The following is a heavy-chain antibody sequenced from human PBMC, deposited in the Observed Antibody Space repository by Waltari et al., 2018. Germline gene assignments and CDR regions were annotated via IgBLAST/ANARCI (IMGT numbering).Heavy chain of an antibody. V-gene: IGHV4-4*07. CDR3: ASTLLVPLKYDCWSGRAVNDAVDI. CDR2: IYTRGSN. J-gene: IGHJ3*02. CDR1: GCSISSYY. D-gene: IGHD3-3*01. Sequence: QVQLQESGPGLVKPSETLSLTCTVSGCSISSYYWSWLRQPAGKGLEWIGRIYTRGSNNYNPALKSRVTMAVDTSKNQFSLKLSQVTAADTAVDYGASTLLVPLKYDCWSGRAVNDAVDIWGQGTMVTVSS.